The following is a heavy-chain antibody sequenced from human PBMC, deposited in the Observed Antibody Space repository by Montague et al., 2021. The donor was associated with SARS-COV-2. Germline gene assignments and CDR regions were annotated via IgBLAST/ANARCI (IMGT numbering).Heavy chain of an antibody. J-gene: IGHJ3*02. CDR2: INHSGST. D-gene: IGHD3-10*01. Sequence: SETLFLTCAVYGGSFSGYYWSWIRQPPGKGLEWIGEINHSGSTXXXPSXXXRVTISVDTSKNQFSLKLSSVTAADTAVYYCAIPMVRGFSRAFDIWGQGTMVTVSS. V-gene: IGHV4-34*01. CDR1: GGSFSGYY. CDR3: AIPMVRGFSRAFDI.